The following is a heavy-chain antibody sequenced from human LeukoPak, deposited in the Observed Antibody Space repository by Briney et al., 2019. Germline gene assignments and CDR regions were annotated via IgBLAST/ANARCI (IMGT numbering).Heavy chain of an antibody. CDR2: IYHSGST. V-gene: IGHV4-38-2*02. Sequence: RSSETLSLTCTVSGYSISSGYYWGWIRQPPGKGLEWIGSIYHSGSTYYNPSLKSRVTISVDTSKNQFSLKLSSVTAADTAVYYCASDRIWGQGTLVTVSS. CDR1: GYSISSGYY. CDR3: ASDRI. D-gene: IGHD2-15*01. J-gene: IGHJ4*02.